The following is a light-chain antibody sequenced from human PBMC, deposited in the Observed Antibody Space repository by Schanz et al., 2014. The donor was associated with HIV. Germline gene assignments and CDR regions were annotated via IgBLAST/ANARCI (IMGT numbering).Light chain of an antibody. CDR1: TSDIGTYDL. CDR2: EVS. J-gene: IGLJ2*01. Sequence: QSALTQPASVSGSPGQSITISCTGTTSDIGTYDLVSWYQQHPGRAPKLLIYEVSKRPSGVSSRFSGSKSGSTASLTISGLQAEDESDYYCSSYAGINNFVIFGGGTKLTVL. V-gene: IGLV2-23*02. CDR3: SSYAGINNFVI.